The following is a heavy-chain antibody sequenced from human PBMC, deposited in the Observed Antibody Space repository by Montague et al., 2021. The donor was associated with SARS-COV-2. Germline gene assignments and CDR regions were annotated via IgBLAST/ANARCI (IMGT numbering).Heavy chain of an antibody. V-gene: IGHV3-13*04. J-gene: IGHJ6*02. CDR1: GFTFSSYD. CDR3: SRGVTMVQGVIYYYGMDV. Sequence: SLRLSCAASGFTFSSYDMHWVRQATGKGLEWFSAIGTAGNTYYPGSVKGRFTISRENAKNSLYLQMNSLRAGDTAVYYCSRGVTMVQGVIYYYGMDVWGQGTTVTVSS. CDR2: IGTAGNT. D-gene: IGHD3-10*01.